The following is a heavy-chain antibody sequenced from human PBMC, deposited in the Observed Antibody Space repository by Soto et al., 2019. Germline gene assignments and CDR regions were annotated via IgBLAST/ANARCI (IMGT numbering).Heavy chain of an antibody. D-gene: IGHD5-12*01. CDR3: ARPRGGYNPPFDY. CDR2: IIPIFGTA. V-gene: IGHV1-69*13. CDR1: GGTFSSYA. Sequence: SVKVSCKASGGTFSSYAISWVRQAPGQGLEWMGGIIPIFGTANYAQKFQGRVTITADESTSTAYMELSSLRSEDTAVYYCARPRGGYNPPFDYWGQGTLVTVSS. J-gene: IGHJ4*02.